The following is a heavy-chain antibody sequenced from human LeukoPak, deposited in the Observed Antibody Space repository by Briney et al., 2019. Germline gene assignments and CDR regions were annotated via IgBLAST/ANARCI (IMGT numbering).Heavy chain of an antibody. J-gene: IGHJ3*02. Sequence: GGSLRLSCAASGFTFSSYSMNWVRQAPGKGLEWVSYISSSSSTIYYADSVKGRFTISRDNAKNSLYLQMNSLRAEDTAVYYCASRVYSSRWYRGVPDAFDIWGQGTMVTVSS. V-gene: IGHV3-48*04. CDR1: GFTFSSYS. CDR2: ISSSSSTI. CDR3: ASRVYSSRWYRGVPDAFDI. D-gene: IGHD6-13*01.